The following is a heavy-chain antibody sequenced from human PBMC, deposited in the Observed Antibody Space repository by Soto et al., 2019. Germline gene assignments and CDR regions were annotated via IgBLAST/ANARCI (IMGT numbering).Heavy chain of an antibody. D-gene: IGHD3-3*01. V-gene: IGHV3-23*01. CDR2: ISGSGGST. Sequence: EVQLLDSGGDLVQPGGSLRLSCAASGFTFNNYVMSWVRQAPGKGLEWVSAISGSGGSTYTADSVKGRFTVSRDNSKNTLHLQMDGLRAEDTAVYYCARGNNLEWFLSRIARWGEGTLVTVSS. J-gene: IGHJ4*02. CDR3: ARGNNLEWFLSRIAR. CDR1: GFTFNNYV.